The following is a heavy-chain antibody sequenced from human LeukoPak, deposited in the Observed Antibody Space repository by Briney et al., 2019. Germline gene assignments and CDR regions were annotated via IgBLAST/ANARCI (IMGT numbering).Heavy chain of an antibody. J-gene: IGHJ4*02. Sequence: GRSLRLSCAAPGFTFSSYAMHWVRQAPGKGLEWVAVISYDGSNKYYADSVKGRFTISRDNSKNTLYLQMNSLRAEDTAVYYCARVKEGYDSSGSLDYWGQGTLVTVSS. V-gene: IGHV3-30*04. CDR1: GFTFSSYA. CDR3: ARVKEGYDSSGSLDY. CDR2: ISYDGSNK. D-gene: IGHD3-22*01.